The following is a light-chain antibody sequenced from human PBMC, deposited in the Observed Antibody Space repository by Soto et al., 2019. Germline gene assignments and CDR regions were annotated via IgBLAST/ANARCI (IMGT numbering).Light chain of an antibody. Sequence: EIVMTQSPAPLSVSPGERVTLSCRASESLSTYLAWYQQKPGQAPRLLIYGASTKATGIPARFSRSGSATDFTLTISSLQSEDFAVYYCQSYNDWPFTFGQGTKLEI. CDR2: GAS. CDR1: ESLSTY. CDR3: QSYNDWPFT. V-gene: IGKV3-15*01. J-gene: IGKJ2*01.